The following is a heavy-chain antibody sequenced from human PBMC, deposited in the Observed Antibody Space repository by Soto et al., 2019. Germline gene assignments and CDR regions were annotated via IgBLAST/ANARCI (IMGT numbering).Heavy chain of an antibody. CDR1: GYTFTSYG. CDR3: ARDSSGWYPLSWFDP. D-gene: IGHD6-19*01. CDR2: ISAYNGNT. Sequence: AAVKVSCKASGYTFTSYGISGVRQAPGQGLEGMGWISAYNGNTNCAQKLQGRVTMTTDTSTSTAYMELRSLRSDGTAVYYCARDSSGWYPLSWFDPRGEGTLVTVSS. V-gene: IGHV1-18*01. J-gene: IGHJ5*02.